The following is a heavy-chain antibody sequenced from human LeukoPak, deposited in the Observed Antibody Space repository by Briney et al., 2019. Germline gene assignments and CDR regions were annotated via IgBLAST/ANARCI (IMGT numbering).Heavy chain of an antibody. D-gene: IGHD3-9*01. V-gene: IGHV3-30*18. Sequence: GGSLRLSCAASGFTFSSYGMHWVRQAPGKGLEWVAVISYDGSNKYYADSVKGRFTISRDNSKNTLYLQMNSLRAEDTAVYYCAKEVLTGYYWDFYYYYGMDVWGQGTTVTVSS. CDR2: ISYDGSNK. J-gene: IGHJ6*02. CDR3: AKEVLTGYYWDFYYYYGMDV. CDR1: GFTFSSYG.